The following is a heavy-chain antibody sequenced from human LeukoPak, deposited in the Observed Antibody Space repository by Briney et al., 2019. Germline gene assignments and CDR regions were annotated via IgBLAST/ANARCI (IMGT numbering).Heavy chain of an antibody. J-gene: IGHJ3*02. CDR1: GFTVSSNY. V-gene: IGHV3-53*01. CDR2: IYSGGST. Sequence: GGSLRLSCAASGFTVSSNYMSWVRQAPGKGLEWVSVIYSGGSTYYADSVKGRFTISRDNSKNTLYLQMNSLRAEDTAVYYCARAVYWNDHAFDIWGQGTMVTVSS. D-gene: IGHD1-1*01. CDR3: ARAVYWNDHAFDI.